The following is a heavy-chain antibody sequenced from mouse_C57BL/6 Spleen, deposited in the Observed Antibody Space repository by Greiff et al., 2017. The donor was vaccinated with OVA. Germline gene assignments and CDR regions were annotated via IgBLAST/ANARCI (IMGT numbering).Heavy chain of an antibody. CDR1: GYTFTDYN. D-gene: IGHD1-1*01. CDR2: INPNNGGT. Sequence: VQLQQSGPELVKPGASVKMSCKASGYTFTDYNMHWVKQSHGKSLEWIGYINPNNGGTSYNQKFKGKATLTVNKSSRTAYMELRSLTSEDSAVYYRARSNYYGSAWFAYWGQGTLVTVSA. J-gene: IGHJ3*01. CDR3: ARSNYYGSAWFAY. V-gene: IGHV1-22*01.